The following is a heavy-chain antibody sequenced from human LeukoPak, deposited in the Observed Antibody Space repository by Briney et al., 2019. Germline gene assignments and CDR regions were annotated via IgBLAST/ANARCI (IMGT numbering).Heavy chain of an antibody. Sequence: GASVKVSCTASGGTFSSYVISWVRQAPGQGLEWMGGIIPIFGTANYAQKFQGRVTITADESTSTAYMELSSLRSEDTAVYYCARVGPQSGFDYWGQGTLVTVSS. CDR1: GGTFSSYV. CDR2: IIPIFGTA. V-gene: IGHV1-69*13. CDR3: ARVGPQSGFDY. J-gene: IGHJ4*02. D-gene: IGHD3-10*01.